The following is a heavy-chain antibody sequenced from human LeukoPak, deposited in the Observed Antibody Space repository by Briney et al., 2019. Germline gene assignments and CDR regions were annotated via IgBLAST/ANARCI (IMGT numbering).Heavy chain of an antibody. CDR1: GFTLSSYA. D-gene: IGHD3-10*01. J-gene: IGHJ5*02. CDR2: ISGSGGST. V-gene: IGHV3-23*01. CDR3: AKNRFGELFPNWFDP. Sequence: GGSLRLSWAASGFTLSSYAMSWARQAPGKGLEWVSAISGSGGSTYYADSVKGRFTISRDNSKNTLYLQMNSLRAEDTAVYYCAKNRFGELFPNWFDPWGQGTLVTVSS.